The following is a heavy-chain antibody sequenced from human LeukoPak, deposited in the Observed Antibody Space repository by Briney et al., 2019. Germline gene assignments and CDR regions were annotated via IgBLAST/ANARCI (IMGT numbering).Heavy chain of an antibody. D-gene: IGHD3-9*01. CDR2: ISRSSEFI. J-gene: IGHJ6*03. CDR3: ARAVKDYDILTGYLGYYYYYYMDV. CDR1: GFTFSSYW. Sequence: PGGSLRLSCAASGFTFSSYWMSWVRQAPGKGLEWVSCISRSSEFICYEDSVKGRFTISRDNAKNSLYLQMNSLRVEDTAVYYCARAVKDYDILTGYLGYYYYYYMDVWGKGTTVTISS. V-gene: IGHV3-21*01.